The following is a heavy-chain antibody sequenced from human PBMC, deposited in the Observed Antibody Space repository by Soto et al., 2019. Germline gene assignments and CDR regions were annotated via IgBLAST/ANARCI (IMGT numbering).Heavy chain of an antibody. V-gene: IGHV4-59*01. CDR2: VFYSGST. J-gene: IGHJ4*02. CDR3: ARVRKQWLIRYYFDY. CDR1: GGSISDYH. D-gene: IGHD6-19*01. Sequence: QVQLQESGPGLVKPSETLSLTCTVSGGSISDYHWSWIRQPPGKGLEWIGYVFYSGSTNYNPSLKSRVTISVDTSKNQFSLRLSSVTAADTAVYYCARVRKQWLIRYYFDYWGQGTLVTVSS.